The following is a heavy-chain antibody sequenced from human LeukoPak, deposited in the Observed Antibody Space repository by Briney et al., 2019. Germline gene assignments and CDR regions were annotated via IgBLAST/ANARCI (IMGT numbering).Heavy chain of an antibody. CDR3: ARSLAVAGLFDY. D-gene: IGHD6-19*01. V-gene: IGHV4-30-2*02. CDR2: IYHSGST. J-gene: IGHJ4*02. CDR1: GGSISSGGYS. Sequence: PSQTLSLTCAVSGGSISSGGYSWSWIRQPPGKGLEWIGYIYHSGSTYYNPSLKSRVTISVDRSKNQFSLKLSSVTAADTAVYYCARSLAVAGLFDYWGQGTLVTVSS.